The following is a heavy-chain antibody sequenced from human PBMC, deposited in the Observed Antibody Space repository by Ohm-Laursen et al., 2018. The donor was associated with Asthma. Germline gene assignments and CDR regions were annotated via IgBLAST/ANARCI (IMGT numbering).Heavy chain of an antibody. V-gene: IGHV4-30-4*01. CDR2: IYYSGST. CDR3: ARGGYGDSIMDV. D-gene: IGHD4-17*01. CDR1: GDSISKDGYY. Sequence: SQTLSLTCSVSGDSISKDGYYWNWIRQPPGKGLEWIGYIYYSGSTYYNPSLKSRVTISVDTSKNQFSLKLSSVTAADTAVYYCARGGYGDSIMDVWGQGTTVTVSS. J-gene: IGHJ6*02.